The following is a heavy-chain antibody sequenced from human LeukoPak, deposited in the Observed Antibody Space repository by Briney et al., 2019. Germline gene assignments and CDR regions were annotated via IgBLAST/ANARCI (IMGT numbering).Heavy chain of an antibody. CDR3: AGVKKVNYDSSGPYGY. D-gene: IGHD3-22*01. CDR2: IIPIFGTA. Sequence: ASVKVSCKASGGTFSSYAISWVRQAPGQGLEWMGRIIPIFGTANYAQKFHGRVTITTDESTSTAYMELGSLRSEDTAVYYCAGVKKVNYDSSGPYGYWGQGTLVTVSS. CDR1: GGTFSSYA. J-gene: IGHJ4*02. V-gene: IGHV1-69*05.